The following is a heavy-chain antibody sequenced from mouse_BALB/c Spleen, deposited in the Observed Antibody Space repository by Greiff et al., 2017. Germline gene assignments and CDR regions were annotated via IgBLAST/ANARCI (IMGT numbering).Heavy chain of an antibody. CDR3: ARGNYWYFDY. CDR2: IRNKANGYTT. D-gene: IGHD2-1*01. Sequence: EVQLQESGGGLVQPGGSLRLSCATSGFTFTDYYMSWVRQPPGKALEWLGFIRNKANGYTTEYSASVKGRFTISRDNSQSILYLQMNTLRAEDSATYYCARGNYWYFDYWGQGTTLTVSS. V-gene: IGHV7-3*02. CDR1: GFTFTDYY. J-gene: IGHJ2*01.